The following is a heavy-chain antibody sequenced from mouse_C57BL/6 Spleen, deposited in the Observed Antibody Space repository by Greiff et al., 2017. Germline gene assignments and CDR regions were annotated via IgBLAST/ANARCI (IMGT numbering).Heavy chain of an antibody. J-gene: IGHJ3*01. CDR3: ARPLYYGSSSFAY. V-gene: IGHV1-61*01. D-gene: IGHD1-1*01. CDR1: GYTFTSYW. CDR2: IYPSDSET. Sequence: QVQLQQPGAELVRPGSSVKLSCKASGYTFTSYWMDWVKQRPGQGLEWIGNIYPSDSETHYNQKFKDKATLTVDKSSSPAYMQLSSLTSEDSAVYYCARPLYYGSSSFAYWGQGTLVTVSA.